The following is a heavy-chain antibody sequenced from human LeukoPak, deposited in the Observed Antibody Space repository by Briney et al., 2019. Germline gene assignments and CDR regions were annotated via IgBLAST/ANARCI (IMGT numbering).Heavy chain of an antibody. J-gene: IGHJ4*02. CDR1: GFTLSSSW. D-gene: IGHD5-12*01. V-gene: IGHV3-74*01. Sequence: GGSLRLSCAASGFTLSSSWMHWVRQAPGKGLVWVSRINSDGSSTSYADSVKGRFTVSRDNAKNTLYLQMNSLRDEDTAVYYCARENIVAYYFDYWGQGALDTVSS. CDR2: INSDGSST. CDR3: ARENIVAYYFDY.